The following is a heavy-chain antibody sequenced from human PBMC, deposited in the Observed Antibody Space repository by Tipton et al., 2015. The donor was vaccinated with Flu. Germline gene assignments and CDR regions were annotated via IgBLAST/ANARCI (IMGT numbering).Heavy chain of an antibody. CDR3: ARGVAAPSREFDR. D-gene: IGHD6-19*01. CDR2: IYYRSKWYK. CDR1: GDSVSSNSAA. J-gene: IGHJ5*02. Sequence: LVKPTQTLSLTCAISGDSVSSNSAAWNWIRQSPSRGLEWLGRIYYRSKWYKEYAASVKSRMTINPDASKNQFSLQVNSVTPEDTAVYYCARGVAAPSREFDRWGQGTLVTVSS. V-gene: IGHV6-1*01.